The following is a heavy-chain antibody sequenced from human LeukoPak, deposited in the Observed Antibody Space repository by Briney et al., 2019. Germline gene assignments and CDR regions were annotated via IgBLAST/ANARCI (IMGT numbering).Heavy chain of an antibody. CDR2: ISAYNGNT. D-gene: IGHD3-22*01. CDR3: ARDSDYYYDSSAWGFDY. Sequence: ASVKVSCKASGYTFTSYGTSWVRQAPGQGLEWIGWISAYNGNTNYAQKLQGRVTMTTDTSTSTAYMELRSLRSDDTAVYYCARDSDYYYDSSAWGFDYWGQGTLVTVSS. J-gene: IGHJ4*02. CDR1: GYTFTSYG. V-gene: IGHV1-18*01.